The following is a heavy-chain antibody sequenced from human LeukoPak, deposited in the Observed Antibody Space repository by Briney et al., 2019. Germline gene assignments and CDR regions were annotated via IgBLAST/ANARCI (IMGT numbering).Heavy chain of an antibody. CDR2: IRYDGSNK. CDR1: GFTFSSYG. D-gene: IGHD3-10*01. CDR3: AKVILWFGILPDV. V-gene: IGHV3-30*02. Sequence: QPGGSLRLSCAASGFTFSSYGMHWVRQAPGKGLEWVAFIRYDGSNKYYADSVKGRSTISRDNSKNTLYLQMNSLRAEDTAVYYCAKVILWFGILPDVWGKGTTVTISS. J-gene: IGHJ6*04.